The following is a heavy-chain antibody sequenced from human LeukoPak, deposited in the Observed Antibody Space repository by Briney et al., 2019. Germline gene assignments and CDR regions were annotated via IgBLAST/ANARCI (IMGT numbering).Heavy chain of an antibody. CDR1: GGSISGGIYS. CDR3: ARVAAASGEFDY. Sequence: SETLSLTCTVSGGSISGGIYSWSWIRQPAGKGLECIGRIYASGYTNYNPSLVSRVTISVDTSKNQFSLNLASVTAADTAVYYCARVAAASGEFDYWGQGTLVTVSS. V-gene: IGHV4-61*02. CDR2: IYASGYT. J-gene: IGHJ4*02. D-gene: IGHD6-13*01.